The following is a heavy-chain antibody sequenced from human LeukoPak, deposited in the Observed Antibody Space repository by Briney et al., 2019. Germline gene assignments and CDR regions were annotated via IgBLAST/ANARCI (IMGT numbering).Heavy chain of an antibody. D-gene: IGHD6-13*01. CDR3: ASLPPGYDSSWYLDY. CDR1: GFTFSSYS. CDR2: ISSSSSYI. Sequence: PGGSLRLSCAASGFTFSSYSMNWVRQAPGKGLEWVSSISSSSSYIYYADSVKGRFTISRDNAKNSLYLQMNSLRAEDTAVYYCASLPPGYDSSWYLDYWGQGTLVTVSS. J-gene: IGHJ4*02. V-gene: IGHV3-21*01.